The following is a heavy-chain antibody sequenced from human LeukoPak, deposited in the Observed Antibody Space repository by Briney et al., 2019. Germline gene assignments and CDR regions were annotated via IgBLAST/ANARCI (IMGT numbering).Heavy chain of an antibody. CDR1: GGSISTYY. CDR2: VYYNGNT. CDR3: ARGARPTYYYDSSGYYYTEGFDY. Sequence: PSETLSLTCTGSGGSISTYYWSWIRQPPGKGLEWIGYVYYNGNTNYNPSLKSRVTISVDTSKNQFSLKLSSVTAADTAVYYCARGARPTYYYDSSGYYYTEGFDYWGQGTLVTVSS. D-gene: IGHD3-22*01. V-gene: IGHV4-59*08. J-gene: IGHJ4*02.